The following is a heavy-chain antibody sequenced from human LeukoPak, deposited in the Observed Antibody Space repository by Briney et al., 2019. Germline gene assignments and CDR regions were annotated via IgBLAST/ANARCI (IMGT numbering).Heavy chain of an antibody. CDR2: IRSNAYGGTT. D-gene: IGHD2-21*02. CDR1: GFTFGDYA. V-gene: IGHV3-49*04. J-gene: IGHJ1*01. CDR3: TRDLRAYCGDGCFHEYFQH. Sequence: PGGSLRLSCTTSGFTFGDYAMSWVRQAPGKGLEWVGFIRSNAYGGTTEYAASVKGRFIISRDESKSIAYLQMNSLQTEDTAVYYCTRDLRAYCGDGCFHEYFQHWGQGTLVTVSS.